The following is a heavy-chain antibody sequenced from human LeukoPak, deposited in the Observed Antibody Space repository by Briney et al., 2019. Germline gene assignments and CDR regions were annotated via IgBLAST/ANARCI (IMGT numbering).Heavy chain of an antibody. J-gene: IGHJ4*02. Sequence: GGSLILSCAASGLAFSNYAMHWVRQAPGKGLECVAVISNDGSDKYYADSVKGRFTISRDNSEKTLDLQMNGLKAEDTAVYYCARGTHYYDSSGYYSGGLGYWGRGTLVTVSS. CDR2: ISNDGSDK. CDR1: GLAFSNYA. CDR3: ARGTHYYDSSGYYSGGLGY. D-gene: IGHD3-22*01. V-gene: IGHV3-30*04.